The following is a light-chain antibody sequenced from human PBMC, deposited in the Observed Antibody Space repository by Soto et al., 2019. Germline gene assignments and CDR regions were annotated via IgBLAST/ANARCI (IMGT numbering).Light chain of an antibody. Sequence: EIVMTQSPATLSVSPGERATLSCRASQSVNSKVAWYQQKPGQPPRLLIYAASTRATGVPARFSGSGSGTEVILTISSLQSEDFAVYYCQHHTDWPPITFGQGTRLEIE. CDR1: QSVNSK. CDR2: AAS. V-gene: IGKV3-15*01. CDR3: QHHTDWPPIT. J-gene: IGKJ5*01.